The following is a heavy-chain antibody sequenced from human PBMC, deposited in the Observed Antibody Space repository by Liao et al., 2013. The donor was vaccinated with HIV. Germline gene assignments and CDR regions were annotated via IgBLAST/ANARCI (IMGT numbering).Heavy chain of an antibody. Sequence: QVQLQESGPGLVKTSETLSLTCTVSGGSISSDYWSWIRQPPGKGLEWIGSFYYSGTTNYNPSLKSRVTISVDRSKNQFSLKLSSVTTADTAFYYCARMGAGYYDSERPFDSWGQGTLVTVSS. CDR2: FYYSGTT. CDR1: GGSISSDY. CDR3: ARMGAGYYDSERPFDS. V-gene: IGHV4-59*01. J-gene: IGHJ4*02. D-gene: IGHD3-22*01.